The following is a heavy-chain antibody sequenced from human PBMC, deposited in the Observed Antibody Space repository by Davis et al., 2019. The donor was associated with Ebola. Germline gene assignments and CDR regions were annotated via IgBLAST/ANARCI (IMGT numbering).Heavy chain of an antibody. Sequence: PGGSLRLSCAASGVTFSSYAMHWVRQAPGKGLEWVAVISYDGSNKYYADSVKGRFTISRDNSKNTLYLQMNSLRAEDTAVYYCAKDPEQTRGYYYYYGMDVWGQGTTVTVSS. CDR1: GVTFSSYA. D-gene: IGHD1-14*01. CDR3: AKDPEQTRGYYYYYGMDV. V-gene: IGHV3-30*04. CDR2: ISYDGSNK. J-gene: IGHJ6*02.